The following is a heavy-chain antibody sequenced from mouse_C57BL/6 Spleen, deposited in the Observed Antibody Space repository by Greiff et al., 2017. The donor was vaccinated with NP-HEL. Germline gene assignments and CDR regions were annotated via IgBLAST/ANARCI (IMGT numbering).Heavy chain of an antibody. CDR2: IDPENGDT. Sequence: EVQLQQSGAELVRPGASVKLSCTASGFNINDDYMHWVKQRPEQGLEWIGWIDPENGDTEYASKFQGKATITADTSSNTAYLQLSSLTSEDTAVYYCTPLRGDYWGQGTTLTVSS. CDR3: TPLRGDY. V-gene: IGHV14-4*01. D-gene: IGHD6-1*01. J-gene: IGHJ2*01. CDR1: GFNINDDY.